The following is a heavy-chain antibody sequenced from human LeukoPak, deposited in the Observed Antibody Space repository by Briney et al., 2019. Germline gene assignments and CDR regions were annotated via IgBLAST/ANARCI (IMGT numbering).Heavy chain of an antibody. J-gene: IGHJ4*02. Sequence: ASVNVSCKASGYTFTSYYVHWVRQAPGQGLEWMGWINPNSGGTNYAQKFQGRVTMTRDTSISTAYMELTRLRSDDTAVYYCARDNGDYWFDYWGQGTLVTVSS. CDR3: ARDNGDYWFDY. CDR1: GYTFTSYY. CDR2: INPNSGGT. D-gene: IGHD4-17*01. V-gene: IGHV1-2*02.